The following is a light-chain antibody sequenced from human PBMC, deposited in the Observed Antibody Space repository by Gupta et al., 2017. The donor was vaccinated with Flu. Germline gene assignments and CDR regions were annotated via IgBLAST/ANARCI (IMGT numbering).Light chain of an antibody. CDR2: EVS. CDR3: SSDTSSSTVV. CDR1: SSDVGGYNY. J-gene: IGLJ2*01. Sequence: QSALTQPASVSGSPGRSITISCTGTSSDVGGYNYVSWYQQHPGKAPKLMIYEVSKRPSGVSNRFSGSKSGNTASLTISGRDAEDEADYYCSSDTSSSTVVFGGGTKLTVL. V-gene: IGLV2-14*01.